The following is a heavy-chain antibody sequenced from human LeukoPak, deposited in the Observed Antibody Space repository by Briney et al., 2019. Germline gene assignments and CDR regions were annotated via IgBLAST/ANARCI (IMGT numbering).Heavy chain of an antibody. Sequence: KPSETPSLTCTVSGGSISSYYWSWIRQPPGKGLEWIGYIYYSGSTNYNPSLKSRVTISVDTSKNQFSLKLSSVTAADTAVYYCARGSYCSGGSCSLYNWFDPWGQGTLVTVSS. D-gene: IGHD2-15*01. CDR2: IYYSGST. J-gene: IGHJ5*02. CDR1: GGSISSYY. CDR3: ARGSYCSGGSCSLYNWFDP. V-gene: IGHV4-59*01.